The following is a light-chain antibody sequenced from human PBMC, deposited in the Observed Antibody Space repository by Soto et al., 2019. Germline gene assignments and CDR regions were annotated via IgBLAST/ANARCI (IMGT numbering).Light chain of an antibody. Sequence: DIQMTQSPSSVSASVGDRDTITCRASQTLNNYLTWFQQKPGKAPKVLIYGASTLQSGVPSRFSGSGSGAEFTLTISSLQPEDFATYYCQQSFSPLLTFGGGTKVEMK. CDR1: QTLNNY. V-gene: IGKV1-39*01. CDR2: GAS. J-gene: IGKJ4*01. CDR3: QQSFSPLLT.